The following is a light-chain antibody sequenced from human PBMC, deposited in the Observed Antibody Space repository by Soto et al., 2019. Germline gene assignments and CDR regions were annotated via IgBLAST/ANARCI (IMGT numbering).Light chain of an antibody. J-gene: IGKJ4*01. Sequence: IQLTQSPSSLSASVGDRVTITCRASQGIDSYLVWYQQKPGKAPENLIYAASTLQSGVPSRFSGSGSGTDSTLTISSLQPEDFATYYCQQLNSFPLSFGGGTKVEIK. CDR2: AAS. CDR3: QQLNSFPLS. V-gene: IGKV1-9*01. CDR1: QGIDSY.